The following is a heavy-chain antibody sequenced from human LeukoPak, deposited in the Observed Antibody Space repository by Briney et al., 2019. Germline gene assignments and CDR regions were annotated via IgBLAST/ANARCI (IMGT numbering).Heavy chain of an antibody. J-gene: IGHJ4*02. CDR3: AGGRRYNWNDALYYFDY. Sequence: SGTLSLTCAVSGGSISSSNWWSWVRQPPGKGLEWIGEIYHSGSTNYNPSLKSRVTISVDTSKNQFSLKLSSVTAADTAVYYCAGGRRYNWNDALYYFDYWGQGTLITVSS. CDR1: GGSISSSNW. V-gene: IGHV4-4*02. CDR2: IYHSGST. D-gene: IGHD1-20*01.